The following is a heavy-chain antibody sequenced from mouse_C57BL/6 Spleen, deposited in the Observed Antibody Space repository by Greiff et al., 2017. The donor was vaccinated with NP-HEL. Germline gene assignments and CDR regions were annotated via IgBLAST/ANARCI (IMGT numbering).Heavy chain of an antibody. Sequence: EVQLQQSGPELVKPGASVKISCKASGYTFTDYYMNWVKQSHGKSLEWIGDINPNNGGTSYNQKFKGKATLTVDKSSSTAYVELRSLTSVNSAVYYCARGATMIRGYFDNWIQGTTLTVSS. CDR2: INPNNGGT. CDR1: GYTFTDYY. V-gene: IGHV1-26*01. D-gene: IGHD2-4*01. CDR3: ARGATMIRGYFDN. J-gene: IGHJ2*01.